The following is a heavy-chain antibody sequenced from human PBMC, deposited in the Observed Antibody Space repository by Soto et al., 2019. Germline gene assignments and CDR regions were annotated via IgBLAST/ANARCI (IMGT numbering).Heavy chain of an antibody. CDR2: ISSSSSYI. CDR1: GFTFSSYS. D-gene: IGHD3-10*01. CDR3: ARAYGAAYYGSGSYYYFDY. V-gene: IGHV3-21*01. Sequence: GGSLRLSCAASGFTFSSYSMNWVRQAPGKGLEWVSSISSSSSYIYYADSVKGRFTISRDNAKNSLYLQMNSLRAEDTAVYYCARAYGAAYYGSGSYYYFDYWGQGTLVTVSS. J-gene: IGHJ4*02.